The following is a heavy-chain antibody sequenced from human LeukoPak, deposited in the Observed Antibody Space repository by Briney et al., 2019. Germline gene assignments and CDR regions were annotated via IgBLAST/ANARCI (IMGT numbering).Heavy chain of an antibody. CDR3: AKEGSDGGY. Sequence: GGSLRLSCVTSGFNFDDYAMSWVRQAPGKGLEWVSAISGSGGSTYYADSVKGRFTISRDNSKNTLYLQMNSLRAEDTAVYYCAKEGSDGGYWGQGTLVTVSS. CDR1: GFNFDDYA. J-gene: IGHJ4*02. V-gene: IGHV3-23*01. D-gene: IGHD3-16*01. CDR2: ISGSGGST.